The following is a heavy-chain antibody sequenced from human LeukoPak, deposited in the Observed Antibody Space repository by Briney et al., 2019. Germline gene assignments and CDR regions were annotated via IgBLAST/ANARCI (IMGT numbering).Heavy chain of an antibody. CDR1: GGSFSGYY. Sequence: KPSETLSLTCAVYGGSFSGYYWNWIRQPPGKGLEWIGEINHSGSTNYNPSLKSRVTISVDTSKNQFSLKLSSVTAADTAVYYCARDHPALYYDYVWGSYRSHFDYWGQGTLVTVSS. D-gene: IGHD3-16*02. CDR2: INHSGST. V-gene: IGHV4-34*01. J-gene: IGHJ4*02. CDR3: ARDHPALYYDYVWGSYRSHFDY.